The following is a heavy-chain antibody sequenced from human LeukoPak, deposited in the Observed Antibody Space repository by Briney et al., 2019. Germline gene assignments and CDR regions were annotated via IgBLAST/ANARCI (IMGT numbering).Heavy chain of an antibody. J-gene: IGHJ6*03. CDR3: AKDLTAGGVYYYYYMDV. Sequence: PGGSLRLSCAASGFTFSSYAMSWVRQAPGKGLEWVSAISGSGGSTYYADSVKGRFTISRDNSKNTLYLQMNSLRAEDTAVYYCAKDLTAGGVYYYYYMDVWGKGTTVTVSS. CDR2: ISGSGGST. CDR1: GFTFSSYA. V-gene: IGHV3-23*01. D-gene: IGHD1-14*01.